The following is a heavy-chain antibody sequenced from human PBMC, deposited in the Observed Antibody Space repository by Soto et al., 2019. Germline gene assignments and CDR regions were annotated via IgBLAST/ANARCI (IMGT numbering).Heavy chain of an antibody. CDR2: ISGSGGST. Sequence: PGGSLRLSCVASGFTFSSYAMSWVRQAPGKGLEWVSAISGSGGSTYYADSVKGRFTISRDNSKNTLYLQMNSLRAEDTAVYYCAKDMTPMIVVVGDAFDIWGQGTRVTVSS. J-gene: IGHJ3*02. CDR3: AKDMTPMIVVVGDAFDI. D-gene: IGHD3-22*01. CDR1: GFTFSSYA. V-gene: IGHV3-23*01.